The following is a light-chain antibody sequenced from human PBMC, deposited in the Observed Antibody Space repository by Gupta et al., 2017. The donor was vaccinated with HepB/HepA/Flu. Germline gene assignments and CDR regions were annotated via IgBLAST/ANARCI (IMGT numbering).Light chain of an antibody. CDR2: AAS. V-gene: IGKV1-16*02. Sequence: DIQMTQSPSSLSASVGDRVTITCRASQDISNYLAWFQQKLGKAPKYLIYAASTLQSGVPSKFSGGRYGTDFSLTISSLQPEDFGTYYCQQYNSYPFTFGHGTKVDIK. CDR3: QQYNSYPFT. J-gene: IGKJ3*01. CDR1: QDISNY.